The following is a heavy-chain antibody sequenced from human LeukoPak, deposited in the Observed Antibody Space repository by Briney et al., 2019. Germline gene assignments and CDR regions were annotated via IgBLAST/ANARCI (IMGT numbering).Heavy chain of an antibody. J-gene: IGHJ4*02. Sequence: GGSLRLSCAASGFTFDDYGMSWVRQAPGKGLEWVSGINWNGGSTGYADSVKGRFTISRDNAKNSLYLQMNSLRAEDTAVYYCARVFCDRWERTLGFCSLDYWGQGTLVTVSS. D-gene: IGHD1-26*01. CDR3: ARVFCDRWERTLGFCSLDY. CDR2: INWNGGST. V-gene: IGHV3-20*04. CDR1: GFTFDDYG.